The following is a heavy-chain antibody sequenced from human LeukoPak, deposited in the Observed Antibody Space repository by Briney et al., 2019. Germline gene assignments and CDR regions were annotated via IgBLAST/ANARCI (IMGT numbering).Heavy chain of an antibody. CDR1: GFPFSSHV. CDR2: INHNGEAI. Sequence: PGGSLRLSCAASGFPFSSHVLSWVRQAPGKGLEWIAYINHNGEAIYYPDFVKGRFTISRDNAKNSLYLQMNSLRAEDTAVYYCARYCSGGSCYDYWGQGTLVAVSS. CDR3: ARYCSGGSCYDY. J-gene: IGHJ4*02. D-gene: IGHD2-15*01. V-gene: IGHV3-48*03.